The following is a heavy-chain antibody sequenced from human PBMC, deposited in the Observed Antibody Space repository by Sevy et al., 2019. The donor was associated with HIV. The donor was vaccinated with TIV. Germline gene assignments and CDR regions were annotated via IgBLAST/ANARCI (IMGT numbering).Heavy chain of an antibody. D-gene: IGHD6-19*01. CDR2: ISSSGSTI. CDR1: GFTFSSYE. Sequence: GGSLRLSCAASGFTFSSYEMNWVRQAPGKGLEWVSYISSSGSTIYYADSVKGRFTISRDNAKNSLYLQMNSLRAEDTAVYYCARNGRGIAVAGTGPIFDYWGQGTLVTVSS. J-gene: IGHJ4*02. CDR3: ARNGRGIAVAGTGPIFDY. V-gene: IGHV3-48*03.